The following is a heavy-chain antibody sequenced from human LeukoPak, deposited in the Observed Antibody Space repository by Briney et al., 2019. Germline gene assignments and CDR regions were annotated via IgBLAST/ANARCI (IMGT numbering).Heavy chain of an antibody. J-gene: IGHJ6*03. V-gene: IGHV3-30*02. CDR3: AKRAGSVYCDSTSCYLGYMDV. D-gene: IGHD2-2*01. CDR1: GITFSSYG. CDR2: IRYDGRNK. Sequence: GGSLRLTCAASGITFSSYGMHWARQAPGKGLEWVAFIRYDGRNKYYADTVKGRFTISRDNSKNRLYLQMNSLRAEDTAVYYCAKRAGSVYCDSTSCYLGYMDVWGKGTTVTISS.